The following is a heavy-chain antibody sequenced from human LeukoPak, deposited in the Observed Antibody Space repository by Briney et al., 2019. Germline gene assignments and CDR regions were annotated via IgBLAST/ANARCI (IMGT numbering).Heavy chain of an antibody. Sequence: GGSLRLSCAASGFTFDDFDDYGMNWVRQVPGKGLEWVSGINWNGGSTGYADSVKGRFTISRDNTKKYVYLLMNSLRAEDTALYYCAKRSVVIRVILVGFHKEAYYFDSWGQGALVTVSS. CDR3: AKRSVVIRVILVGFHKEAYYFDS. D-gene: IGHD3-22*01. J-gene: IGHJ4*02. CDR2: INWNGGST. V-gene: IGHV3-20*04. CDR1: GFTFDDFDDYG.